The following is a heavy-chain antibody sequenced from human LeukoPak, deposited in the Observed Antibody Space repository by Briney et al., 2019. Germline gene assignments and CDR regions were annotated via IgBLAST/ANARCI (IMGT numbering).Heavy chain of an antibody. CDR2: ISWNSGSI. D-gene: IGHD3-3*01. Sequence: PGRSLRLSCAASGFTFDDYAMHWVRQAPGKGLEWVSGISWNSGSIGYADSVKGRFTISRDNAKNSLYLQMNSLRAEDTAVYYCAKDPQTYYDFWSGYNYFDYWGQGTLVTVSS. V-gene: IGHV3-9*01. J-gene: IGHJ4*02. CDR3: AKDPQTYYDFWSGYNYFDY. CDR1: GFTFDDYA.